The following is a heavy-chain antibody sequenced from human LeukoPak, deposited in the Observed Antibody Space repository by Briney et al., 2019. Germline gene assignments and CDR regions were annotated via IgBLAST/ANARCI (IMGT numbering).Heavy chain of an antibody. CDR1: GGSVSSGSYY. D-gene: IGHD2-21*02. V-gene: IGHV4-61*01. CDR3: ARDRGSGDWYWYIDL. J-gene: IGHJ2*01. CDR2: IYYSGST. Sequence: SETLSLTCTVSGGSVSSGSYYWSWIRQPPGKGLEWIGYIYYSGSTNYNSSLESRVTISVDTSKNQFSLKLSSVTAADTAVYYCARDRGSGDWYWYIDLWGRGTLVTVS.